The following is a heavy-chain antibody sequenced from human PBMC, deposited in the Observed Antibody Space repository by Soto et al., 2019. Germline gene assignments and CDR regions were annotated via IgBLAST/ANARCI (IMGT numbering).Heavy chain of an antibody. D-gene: IGHD5-18*01. CDR3: ARDRLMATAGTARHYFGLDV. J-gene: IGHJ6*02. CDR2: IYYSGNT. V-gene: IGHV4-31*03. CDR1: GGSIRSGGYY. Sequence: SEALSLTCTVSGGSIRSGGYYWSWVRQNPRRGLEWIGNIYYSGNTYYNPSLKSRLTISVDTSKNQFSLNLSSVTAADTAVYYCARDRLMATAGTARHYFGLDVWGQGTTVTVSS.